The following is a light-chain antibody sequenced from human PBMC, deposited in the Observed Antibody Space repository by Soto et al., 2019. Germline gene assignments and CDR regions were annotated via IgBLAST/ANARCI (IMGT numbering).Light chain of an antibody. J-gene: IGKJ2*01. CDR1: QSVRSN. CDR2: EAS. Sequence: DIILSQSPDTLSVSPGERVTLPCRASQSVRSNLAWYQQKPGQAPRLLIYEASTRATGVPTRFSGSGSGTDFTLTITSLQSEDVAVYFCHQYTEYLKVFGQGTKVDIK. V-gene: IGKV3-15*01. CDR3: HQYTEYLKV.